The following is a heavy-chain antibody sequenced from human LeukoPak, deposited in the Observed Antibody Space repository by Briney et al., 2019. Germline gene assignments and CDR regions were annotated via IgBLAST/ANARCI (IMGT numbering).Heavy chain of an antibody. Sequence: GGSLRLSCAASGFTFSDYYMSWIRQAPGKGLEWVSYISSSGGTIYYADSVRGRFTVSRDNAKNSLYLQMNSLRAEDTAVYYCARDNAQGGSYWEYYFDYWGQGSLVTVSS. D-gene: IGHD1-26*01. CDR2: ISSSGGTI. CDR3: ARDNAQGGSYWEYYFDY. CDR1: GFTFSDYY. J-gene: IGHJ4*02. V-gene: IGHV3-11*04.